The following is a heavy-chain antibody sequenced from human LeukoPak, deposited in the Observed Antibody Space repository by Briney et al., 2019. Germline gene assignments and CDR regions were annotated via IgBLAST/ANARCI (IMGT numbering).Heavy chain of an antibody. J-gene: IGHJ4*02. CDR2: IKSKTDGGTT. V-gene: IGHV3-15*01. D-gene: IGHD6-13*01. CDR1: GFTFSNAW. CDR3: TTDPTAAAGTGDY. Sequence: PGGSLRLSCAASGFTFSNAWMSWVRQAPGKGLEWVGRIKSKTDGGTTGYAAPVKGRFTISRDDSKNTLYLQMNSLKTEDTAVYYCTTDPTAAAGTGDYWGQGTLVTVSS.